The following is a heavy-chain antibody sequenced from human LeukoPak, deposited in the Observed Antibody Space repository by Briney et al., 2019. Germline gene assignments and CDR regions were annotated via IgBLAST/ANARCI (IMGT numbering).Heavy chain of an antibody. Sequence: ASVKVSCKASGYTFTSYDINGVRQAPGQGVEWMGWMNPNSGNTGYAQKFQGRVTITRNTSISTAYMELSSLRSEDTAVYYCARTYDFWSGYYPFDYWGQGTLVTVSS. CDR1: GYTFTSYD. V-gene: IGHV1-8*03. CDR2: MNPNSGNT. CDR3: ARTYDFWSGYYPFDY. J-gene: IGHJ4*02. D-gene: IGHD3-3*01.